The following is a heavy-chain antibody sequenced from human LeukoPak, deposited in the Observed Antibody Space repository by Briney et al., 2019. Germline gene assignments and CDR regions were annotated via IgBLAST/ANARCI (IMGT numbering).Heavy chain of an antibody. D-gene: IGHD3-10*01. CDR3: ASRGLMAPLDY. V-gene: IGHV3-48*03. Sequence: EGFLRLSCAASGFTFSSYEMNCVRQAPAKGLEWVSYISSSGSTIYYADSVKGRFTISRDNAKNSLYLQMNSLRAEDTAVYYCASRGLMAPLDYWGQGTLVTVSS. CDR2: ISSSGSTI. J-gene: IGHJ4*02. CDR1: GFTFSSYE.